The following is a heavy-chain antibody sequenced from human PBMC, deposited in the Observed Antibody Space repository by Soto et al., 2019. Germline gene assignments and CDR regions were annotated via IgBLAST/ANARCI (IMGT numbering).Heavy chain of an antibody. D-gene: IGHD3-22*01. J-gene: IGHJ3*02. Sequence: ASVKVSCKASGGTFSSYAISWVRQAPGQGLEWMGGIIPIFGTANYAQKFQGRVTITADESTSTAYMELSSLRSEDTAVYYCARGGYGYYYDSSGPYDAFDIWGQGTMVTVSS. CDR3: ARGGYGYYYDSSGPYDAFDI. CDR1: GGTFSSYA. CDR2: IIPIFGTA. V-gene: IGHV1-69*13.